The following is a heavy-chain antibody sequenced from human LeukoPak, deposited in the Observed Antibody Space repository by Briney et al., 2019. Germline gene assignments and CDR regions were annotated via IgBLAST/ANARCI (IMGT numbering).Heavy chain of an antibody. Sequence: SETLSLTCAVYGGSFSGYYWSWLRQPPGKGLEWIGEINHSGSTNYNPSLKSRVTISVDTSKNQFSLKLSSVTAADTAVYYCARATYYYDSSGYFPDFDYWGQGTLVTVSS. V-gene: IGHV4-34*01. CDR2: INHSGST. CDR3: ARATYYYDSSGYFPDFDY. D-gene: IGHD3-22*01. J-gene: IGHJ4*02. CDR1: GGSFSGYY.